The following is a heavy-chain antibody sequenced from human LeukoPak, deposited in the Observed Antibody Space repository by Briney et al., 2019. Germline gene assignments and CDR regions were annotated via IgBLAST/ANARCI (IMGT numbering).Heavy chain of an antibody. CDR2: ISGSGGST. J-gene: IGHJ5*02. D-gene: IGHD4-17*01. CDR3: AVRHDYGDYGEFDP. CDR1: GLTFSSYA. Sequence: PGGSLRLSCAASGLTFSSYAMSWVRQAPGKGLEWVSAISGSGGSTYYADSVKGRFTISRDNSKNTLYLQMNSLRAEDTAVYYCAVRHDYGDYGEFDPWGQGTLVTVSS. V-gene: IGHV3-23*01.